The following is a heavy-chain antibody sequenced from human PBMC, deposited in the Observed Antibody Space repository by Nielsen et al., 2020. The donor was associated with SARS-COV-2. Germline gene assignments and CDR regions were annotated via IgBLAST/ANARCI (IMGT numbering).Heavy chain of an antibody. Sequence: GESLKISCAASGFTFSSYSMNWVRQAPGKGLEWVSSISSSSSYIYYADSVKGRFTISRDNAKNSLYLQMNSLRAEDTAVYYCATVRDLFGETIFDYWGQGTLVTVSS. D-gene: IGHD3-10*02. J-gene: IGHJ4*02. CDR1: GFTFSSYS. CDR3: ATVRDLFGETIFDY. V-gene: IGHV3-21*01. CDR2: ISSSSSYI.